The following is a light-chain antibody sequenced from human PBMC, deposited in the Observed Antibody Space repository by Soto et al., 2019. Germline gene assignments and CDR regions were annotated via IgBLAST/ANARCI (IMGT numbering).Light chain of an antibody. V-gene: IGLV1-44*01. CDR1: SSNIGRHA. Sequence: QSVLTQPPSASGTSGQRVTIPSSGSSSNIGRHAVKWYQQVPGTAPKLLIYNNNQRPSGVPDRFSGSKSGTSASLAISGLQSEDEADYYCAVWDDSLNGPVFGGGTKLTVL. J-gene: IGLJ3*02. CDR3: AVWDDSLNGPV. CDR2: NNN.